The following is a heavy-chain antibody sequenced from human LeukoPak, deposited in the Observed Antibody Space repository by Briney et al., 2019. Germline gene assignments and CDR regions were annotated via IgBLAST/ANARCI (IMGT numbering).Heavy chain of an antibody. CDR2: ITSSGSTI. V-gene: IGHV3-48*03. CDR1: GFTFSTYE. D-gene: IGHD2-15*01. Sequence: GGSLRLSCAASGFTFSTYEMNWVRQAPGKGLEWVSYITSSGSTIYYADSVKGRFTISRDSAKNSLYLQMNSLRAEDTAVYYCARGEVVTASLPDFYYYYMDVWGKGTTVTISS. CDR3: ARGEVVTASLPDFYYYYMDV. J-gene: IGHJ6*03.